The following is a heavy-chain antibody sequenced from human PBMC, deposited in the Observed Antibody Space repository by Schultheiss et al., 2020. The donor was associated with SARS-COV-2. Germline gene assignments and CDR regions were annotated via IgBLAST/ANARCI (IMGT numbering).Heavy chain of an antibody. J-gene: IGHJ4*02. CDR3: ASLSSSWSL. Sequence: VGSLRLSCAASGFTFSNAWMNWVRQAPGKGLEWVSSISSNSSYIYYADSVKGRFTISRDNAKNSLYLQMNSLRAEDTAVYYCASLSSSWSLWGQGTLVTVSS. CDR1: GFTFSNAW. CDR2: ISSNSSYI. D-gene: IGHD6-13*01. V-gene: IGHV3-21*01.